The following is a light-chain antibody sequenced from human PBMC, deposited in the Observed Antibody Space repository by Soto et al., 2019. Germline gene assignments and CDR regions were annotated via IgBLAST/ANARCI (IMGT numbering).Light chain of an antibody. V-gene: IGKV1-33*01. J-gene: IGKJ3*01. Sequence: DIQMTQSPSTLSASVGDSVSINCRASQSISAWLAWYQQKPGKAPRLLIYDASKLETGVPARFSGAGSGTHFTFTISSLQPDDIATYYCQQYDNVVFTFGPGTKVDFK. CDR3: QQYDNVVFT. CDR2: DAS. CDR1: QSISAW.